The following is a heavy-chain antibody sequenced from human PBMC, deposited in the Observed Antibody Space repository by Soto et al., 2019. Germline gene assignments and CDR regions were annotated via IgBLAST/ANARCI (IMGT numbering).Heavy chain of an antibody. CDR1: GFTVRSNY. D-gene: IGHD1-7*01. J-gene: IGHJ6*02. Sequence: GGSLRLSCAASGFTVRSNYMSWVRQAPGKGLEWVSVIYSGGSTYYADSVKGRFTISRDNSKNTLYLQMNSLRAEDTAVYYCARDRLITGTTFSSYYYGMDVWGQGT. CDR2: IYSGGST. CDR3: ARDRLITGTTFSSYYYGMDV. V-gene: IGHV3-66*01.